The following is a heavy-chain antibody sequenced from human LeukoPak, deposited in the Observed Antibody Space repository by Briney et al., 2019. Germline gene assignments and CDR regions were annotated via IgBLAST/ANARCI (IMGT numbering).Heavy chain of an antibody. V-gene: IGHV3-74*01. CDR1: GFTFSGYW. J-gene: IGHJ4*02. CDR3: ARDIVKGLVVDVAADS. Sequence: PGGSLRLSCAASGFTFSGYWIHWVRQAPGEGLVWVSYIHSDGSTTSYAESVKGRFTISRDNAKNTVYLQMNSLRVEDTAVYYCARDIVKGLVVDVAADSWGQGTLVTVSS. D-gene: IGHD2-15*01. CDR2: IHSDGSTT.